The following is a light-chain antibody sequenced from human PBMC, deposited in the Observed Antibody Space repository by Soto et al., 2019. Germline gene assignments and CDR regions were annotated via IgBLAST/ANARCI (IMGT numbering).Light chain of an antibody. CDR3: HQYKIWPTLL. J-gene: IGKJ4*01. Sequence: VMTQSPATLSVSPGRGVTLSCKASQGIGDTLAWYQHKPGQTPRLIIYDTSTRATGIPARFSGSGSGTEYTLTISGLQSEDFAVYYGHQYKIWPTLLFGGGTKVDIK. CDR1: QGIGDT. V-gene: IGKV3-15*01. CDR2: DTS.